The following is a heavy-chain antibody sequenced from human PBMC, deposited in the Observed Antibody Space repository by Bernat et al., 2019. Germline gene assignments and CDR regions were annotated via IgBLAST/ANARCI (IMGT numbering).Heavy chain of an antibody. CDR2: ISSISSYT. CDR1: GFTFSDYY. CDR3: ARGTSTSAHYMDV. Sequence: QVQLVESGGGLVKPGGSLRLSCAASGFTFSDYYMSWIRQAPGKGLDWVSYISSISSYTNYADSVKGRFTISRDNAKNSLYLQMNSLRAEDTDVYYCARGTSTSAHYMDVWGKGTTVTVSS. J-gene: IGHJ6*03. V-gene: IGHV3-11*05.